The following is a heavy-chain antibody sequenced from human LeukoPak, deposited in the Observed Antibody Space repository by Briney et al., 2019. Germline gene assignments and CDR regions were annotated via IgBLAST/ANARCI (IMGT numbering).Heavy chain of an antibody. CDR1: GFNLSSYS. D-gene: IGHD2/OR15-2a*01. V-gene: IGHV3-21*01. J-gene: IGHJ4*02. CDR2: ISSGSSYI. CDR3: ARGTVSFFFFDY. Sequence: GGSLRLSCADSGFNLSSYSMNWVRQAPGKGLEWVSSISSGSSYIYYADSVKGRFTISRDNAKNSLYLQMNSLRAEDTAVYYCARGTVSFFFFDYWGQGTLVTVSS.